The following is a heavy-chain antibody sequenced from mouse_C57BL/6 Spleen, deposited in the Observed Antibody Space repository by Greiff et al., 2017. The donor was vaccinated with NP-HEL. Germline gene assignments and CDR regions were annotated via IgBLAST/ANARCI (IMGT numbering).Heavy chain of an antibody. CDR1: GYTFTSYW. CDR2: IYPSDSET. Sequence: QVQLKQPGAELVRPGSSVKLSCKASGYTFTSYWMDWVKQRPGQGLEWIGNIYPSDSETHYNQKFKDKATLTVDKSSSTAYMQLSSLTSEDSAVYYCARGDLGFDYWGQGTTLTVSS. CDR3: ARGDLGFDY. J-gene: IGHJ2*01. D-gene: IGHD4-1*01. V-gene: IGHV1-61*01.